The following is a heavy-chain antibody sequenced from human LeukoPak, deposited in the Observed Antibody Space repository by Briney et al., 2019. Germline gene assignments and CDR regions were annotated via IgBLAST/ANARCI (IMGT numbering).Heavy chain of an antibody. J-gene: IGHJ4*02. D-gene: IGHD3-22*01. V-gene: IGHV1-18*04. CDR1: GYTFTSYY. CDR3: ARGSVGYYDSSGDYYFDY. CDR2: ISAYNGNT. Sequence: ASVKVSCKASGYTFTSYYMHWVRQAPGQGLEWMGWISAYNGNTNYAQKLQGRVTMTTDTSTSTAYMELRSLRSDDTAVYYCARGSVGYYDSSGDYYFDYWGQGTLVTVSS.